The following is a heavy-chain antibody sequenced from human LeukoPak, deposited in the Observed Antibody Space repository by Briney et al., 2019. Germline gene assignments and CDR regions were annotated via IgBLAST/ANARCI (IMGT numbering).Heavy chain of an antibody. J-gene: IGHJ4*02. D-gene: IGHD3-10*01. V-gene: IGHV3-23*01. CDR3: AKKESFGELSD. CDR2: MSGSGGST. Sequence: GSLRLSCAASGFTFNIYGMTWVRQAPGRGLEWVSTMSGSGGSTYYADSVKGRFTISRDNSKDTLYLHMSSLRAEDTALYYCAKKESFGELSDWGQGTLVTVSS. CDR1: GFTFNIYG.